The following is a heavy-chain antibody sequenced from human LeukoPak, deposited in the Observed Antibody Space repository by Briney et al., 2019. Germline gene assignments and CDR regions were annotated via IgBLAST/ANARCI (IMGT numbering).Heavy chain of an antibody. Sequence: EGSLRLSCAASGFTFSGYSMHWVRQAPGKGLEYVAAISSNGGSTYYANSVKGRFTISRDNSKNTLYLQMGSLRPEDMAVYFCARDQGIAVAGIGDYWGQGTLVTVSS. CDR3: ARDQGIAVAGIGDY. J-gene: IGHJ4*02. V-gene: IGHV3-64*01. CDR1: GFTFSGYS. D-gene: IGHD6-19*01. CDR2: ISSNGGST.